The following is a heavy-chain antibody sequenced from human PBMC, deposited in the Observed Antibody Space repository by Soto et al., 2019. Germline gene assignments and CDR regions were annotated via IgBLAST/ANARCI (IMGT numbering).Heavy chain of an antibody. J-gene: IGHJ4*02. CDR3: ARSLVAAYFDS. Sequence: EVQLVQSGGGLVQSGGSLTLSCAASGITVSSNYMSWLRQAPGKRLEWVSVLYGDGRTNYADSVKGRFSISRDNFKNTLHPQMNSLRAEDTAVYYCARSLVAAYFDSWGQGTLVTVSS. CDR2: LYGDGRT. D-gene: IGHD6-25*01. CDR1: GITVSSNY. V-gene: IGHV3-66*01.